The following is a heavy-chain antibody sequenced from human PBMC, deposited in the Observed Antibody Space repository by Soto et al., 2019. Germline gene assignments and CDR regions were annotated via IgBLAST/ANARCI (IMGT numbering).Heavy chain of an antibody. D-gene: IGHD2-2*01. CDR2: IDPSDSYT. CDR3: AIASRGCSSTSCYYYYYGMDV. V-gene: IGHV5-10-1*01. CDR1: GYSFTSYW. Sequence: PGESLKISCKGSGYSFTSYWIGWVRQMPGKGLEWMGRIDPSDSYTNYSPSFQGHVTISADKSISTAYLQWSSLKASGTAMYYCAIASRGCSSTSCYYYYYGMDVWGQGTTVTSP. J-gene: IGHJ6*02.